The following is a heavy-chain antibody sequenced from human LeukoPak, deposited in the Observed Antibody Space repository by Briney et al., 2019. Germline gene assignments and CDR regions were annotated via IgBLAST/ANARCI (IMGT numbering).Heavy chain of an antibody. CDR3: ARRLLVGWFDP. D-gene: IGHD2-8*02. V-gene: IGHV1-46*01. CDR2: INPSGGGT. J-gene: IGHJ5*02. CDR1: GYTFTSHY. Sequence: ASVKVSCKASGYTFTSHYMHWVRQAPGQGLEWMGIINPSGGGTSYAQKFQGRVTMTRDTSTSTVYMELSSLRSEDTAVYYCARRLLVGWFDPWGQGTLVTVSS.